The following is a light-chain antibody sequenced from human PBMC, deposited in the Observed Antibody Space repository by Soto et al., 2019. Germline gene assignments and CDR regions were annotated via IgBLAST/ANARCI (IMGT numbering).Light chain of an antibody. J-gene: IGLJ1*01. V-gene: IGLV2-18*02. CDR1: SSDVGSSNG. CDR3: TSYTTSSTYV. Sequence: QSVLTQPPSVSGSPGQSVTISCTGTSSDVGSSNGVSWYQQPPGTAPNLMIYDVINRPSGVPDRFSGSKSGNTASLTISGLQAEDEADYYCTSYTTSSTYVFGTGTKVTVL. CDR2: DVI.